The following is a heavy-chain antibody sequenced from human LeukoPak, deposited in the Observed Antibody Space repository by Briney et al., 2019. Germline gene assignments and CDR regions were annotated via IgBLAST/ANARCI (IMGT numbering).Heavy chain of an antibody. CDR3: AKERRDYGDYKYYFDY. Sequence: GGSLRLSCAASGFTFSSYWMSWVRQAPGKGLEWVSAISGSGGSTYYADSVKGRFTISRDNSKNTLYLQMNSLRAEDTAVYYCAKERRDYGDYKYYFDYWGQGTLVTVSS. D-gene: IGHD4-17*01. V-gene: IGHV3-23*01. CDR2: ISGSGGST. J-gene: IGHJ4*02. CDR1: GFTFSSYW.